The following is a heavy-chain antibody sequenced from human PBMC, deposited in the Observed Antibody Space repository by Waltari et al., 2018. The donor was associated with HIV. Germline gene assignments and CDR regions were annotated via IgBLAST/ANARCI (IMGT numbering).Heavy chain of an antibody. V-gene: IGHV4-59*01. Sequence: QVQLQESGPGLVKPSETLSLTCSVSGGSISSYYWSWIRQPPGKGLEWIGYIYYSGSTNDNPSLKSRVTISVDTSKNQFSLKLSSVTAADTAVYYCARGPVVPGGFDYWGQGTLVTVSS. CDR1: GGSISSYY. CDR2: IYYSGST. D-gene: IGHD2-15*01. CDR3: ARGPVVPGGFDY. J-gene: IGHJ4*02.